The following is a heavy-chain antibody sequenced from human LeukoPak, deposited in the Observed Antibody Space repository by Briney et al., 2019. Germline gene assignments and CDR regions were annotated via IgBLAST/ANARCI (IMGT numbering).Heavy chain of an antibody. CDR1: VESLTHYY. CDR2: INQGGST. D-gene: IGHD2-2*02. CDR3: AGGLRYCSSSSCYTPWFDP. J-gene: IGHJ5*02. V-gene: IGHV4-34*01. Sequence: SQTPSLTCVVYVESLTHYYSTWISDPPAKGLECMWQINQGGSTNFNPSLKSRGAISIDTSKNQFSLKLISVTAADTAVYYCAGGLRYCSSSSCYTPWFDPWGQGTLVTVSS.